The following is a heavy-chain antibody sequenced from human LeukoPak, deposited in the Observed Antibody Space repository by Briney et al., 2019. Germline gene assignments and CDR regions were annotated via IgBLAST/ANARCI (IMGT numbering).Heavy chain of an antibody. Sequence: PGGSLRLSCAASGFTFSSDSMNWVRQAPGKGLEWVSSISSSSSYIYYADSVKGRFTISRDNAKNSLYLQTNSLRAEDTAVYYCARDVRSYFDYWGQGTLVTVSS. CDR3: ARDVRSYFDY. V-gene: IGHV3-21*01. CDR2: ISSSSSYI. D-gene: IGHD4-17*01. CDR1: GFTFSSDS. J-gene: IGHJ4*02.